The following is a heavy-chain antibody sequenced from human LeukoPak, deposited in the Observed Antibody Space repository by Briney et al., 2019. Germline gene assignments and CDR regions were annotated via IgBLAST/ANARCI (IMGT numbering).Heavy chain of an antibody. CDR3: ARDVLAAPGTFDY. J-gene: IGHJ4*02. CDR1: GGSFSGYY. Sequence: PSETLSLTCAVYGGSFSGYYWSWIRQPAGRGLEWIGRIYPSGSTNYNPSLKSRVTISLDTSKNQFSLKLSSVTAADTAVYYCARDVLAAPGTFDYWGQGALVTVSS. CDR2: IYPSGST. V-gene: IGHV4-4*07. D-gene: IGHD6-13*01.